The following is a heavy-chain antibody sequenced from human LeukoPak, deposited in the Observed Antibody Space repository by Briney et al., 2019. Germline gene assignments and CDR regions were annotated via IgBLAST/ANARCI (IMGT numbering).Heavy chain of an antibody. J-gene: IGHJ4*02. D-gene: IGHD7-27*01. CDR2: INHSGST. CDR3: ARGVGMS. V-gene: IGHV4-34*01. CDR1: GGSFSGYY. Sequence: SETLSLTCAVYGGSFSGYYWSWIRQPPGKGLEGIGEINHSGSTNYNPSLKSRVTISVDTSMNQFSPKLTSVTAADTAVYHCARGVGMSWGQGTLVTVSS.